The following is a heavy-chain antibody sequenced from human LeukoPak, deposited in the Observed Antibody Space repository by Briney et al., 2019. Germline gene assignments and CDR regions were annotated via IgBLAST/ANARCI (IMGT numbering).Heavy chain of an antibody. V-gene: IGHV4-61*02. Sequence: SETLSLTCTVSGASINSGNYYWAWIRQPAGKGLEWIGRIHTIGNTSYNPSLKSRITISLDTAKNQVSLNLTSVTAADTAVYYCARHGLSSDYWGQGTLVTVSS. CDR1: GASINSGNYY. CDR3: ARHGLSSDY. D-gene: IGHD2-8*01. CDR2: IHTIGNT. J-gene: IGHJ4*02.